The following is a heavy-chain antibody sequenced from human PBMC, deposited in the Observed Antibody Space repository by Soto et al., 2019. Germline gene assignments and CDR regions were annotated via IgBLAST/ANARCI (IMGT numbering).Heavy chain of an antibody. Sequence: GASVKVSCKASGYTFSNYGLSWVRQAPGQGLEWMGIINPSGGSTSYAQKFQGRVTMTRDTSTSTVYMELSSLRSEDTAVYYCARGGVGGVVAAADYWGQGTLVTVSS. CDR3: ARGGVGGVVAAADY. CDR2: INPSGGST. D-gene: IGHD2-15*01. CDR1: GYTFSNYG. V-gene: IGHV1-46*01. J-gene: IGHJ4*02.